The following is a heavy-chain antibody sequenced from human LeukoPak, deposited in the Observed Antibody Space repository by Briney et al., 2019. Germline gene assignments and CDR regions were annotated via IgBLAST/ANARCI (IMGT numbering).Heavy chain of an antibody. V-gene: IGHV1-2*02. D-gene: IGHD2-15*01. CDR3: ARDIVVVVAAENWFDP. J-gene: IGHJ5*02. CDR2: INPNSGGT. Sequence: ASVKVSCKASGYTFTGYYMHWVRQAPGQGLEWMGWINPNSGGTNYAQKFQGRVTMTRDTSISTAYMELSRLGSDDTAVYYCARDIVVVVAAENWFDPWGQGTLVTVSS. CDR1: GYTFTGYY.